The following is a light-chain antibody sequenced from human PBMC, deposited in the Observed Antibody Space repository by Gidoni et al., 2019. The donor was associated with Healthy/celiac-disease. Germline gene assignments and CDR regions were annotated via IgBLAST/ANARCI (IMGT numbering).Light chain of an antibody. Sequence: ELVLTHSPATLSLSPGERATLSCRASQSVSSYLPRYQQKPGQAPRPLIYDASNRATASPARCSGSGAGTDFTLTISSLEPDDFAVYYCQQRSNWRRITFGQGTRLEIK. CDR2: DAS. J-gene: IGKJ5*01. CDR3: QQRSNWRRIT. CDR1: QSVSSY. V-gene: IGKV3-11*01.